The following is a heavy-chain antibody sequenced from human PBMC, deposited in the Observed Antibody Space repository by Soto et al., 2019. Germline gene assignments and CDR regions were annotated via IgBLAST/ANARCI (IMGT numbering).Heavy chain of an antibody. Sequence: GASVKVSCTASVYTFTRYGSGWARQAPGQGLEWMGWINTYNGNTNYAQNVQGRVTLTTDTSTSTAYMELRSLRSNDTAIYYCAMVDVYVTPSPQDVWGQGTTVTVSS. CDR2: INTYNGNT. V-gene: IGHV1-18*01. J-gene: IGHJ6*02. CDR1: VYTFTRYG. CDR3: AMVDVYVTPSPQDV. D-gene: IGHD3-16*01.